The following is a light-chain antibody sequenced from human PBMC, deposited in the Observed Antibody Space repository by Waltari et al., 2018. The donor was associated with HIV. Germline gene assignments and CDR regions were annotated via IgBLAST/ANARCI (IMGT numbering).Light chain of an antibody. CDR2: EVR. J-gene: IGLJ3*02. Sequence: QSALTGPAAGSGSAGKSIAIYCTEPYKQSRGYNLVPWYQQHPGKPPKLSIYEVRTRLSGVFNRFSGSKSGTTASLTIAGLHAEDEADYYCCSYAGRRVFGGGTKLTVL. CDR3: CSYAGRRV. V-gene: IGLV2-23*02. CDR1: YKQSRGYNL.